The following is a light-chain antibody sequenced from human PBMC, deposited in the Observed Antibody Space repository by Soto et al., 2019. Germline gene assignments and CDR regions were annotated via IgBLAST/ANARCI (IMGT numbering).Light chain of an antibody. V-gene: IGKV1-5*03. CDR1: QTISIW. CDR2: KAS. CDR3: QHYNSYSEA. Sequence: EIHMTHSPPTLSGSVLNRVTITCLSIQTISIWLAWYQQKPGKAPNLLIYKASTLKSGVPSRFSGSGSGTEITLTISSLQPDDFATYYCQHYNSYSEAFGQGTKVDI. J-gene: IGKJ1*01.